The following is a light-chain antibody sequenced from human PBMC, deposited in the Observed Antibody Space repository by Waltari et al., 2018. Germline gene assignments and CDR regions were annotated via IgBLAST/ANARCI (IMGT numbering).Light chain of an antibody. CDR1: GSNIVAGYD. V-gene: IGLV1-40*01. Sequence: QSVLTQPPSVSGAPGQRVTISCTGSGSNIVAGYDVHRYQQPPRAAPKLLLYGSTSRPLGVPERFFGSTSGTSASLVIIGLQAEDEGDYYCQSYDTSLSVVFGGGTKLTVL. CDR3: QSYDTSLSVV. J-gene: IGLJ3*02. CDR2: GST.